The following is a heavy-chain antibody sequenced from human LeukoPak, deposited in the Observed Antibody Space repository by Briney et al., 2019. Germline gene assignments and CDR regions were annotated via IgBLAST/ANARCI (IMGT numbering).Heavy chain of an antibody. J-gene: IGHJ6*03. CDR2: IRSKANSYAT. CDR3: AKGGGHYYGSGSLWDRRLEYYYYMDV. CDR1: GFTFSGSA. V-gene: IGHV3-73*01. Sequence: GGSLRLSCAASGFTFSGSAMHWVRQASGKGLEWVGRIRSKANSYATAYAASVKGRFTISRDDSKNTLSLQMSSLRTDDTAVYYCAKGGGHYYGSGSLWDRRLEYYYYMDVWGKGTTVTVSS. D-gene: IGHD3-10*01.